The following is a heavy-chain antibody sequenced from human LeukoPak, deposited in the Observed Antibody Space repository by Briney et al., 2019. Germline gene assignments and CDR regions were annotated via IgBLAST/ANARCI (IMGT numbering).Heavy chain of an antibody. CDR3: ARMPGIAVAGMGDAFDI. Sequence: ASVKVSCKASGYTFTSYDINWVRQATGQGLEWMGWMNPNSGNTGYAQKFQGRVTMTRNTSISTAYMELSSLRSEDTAVYYCARMPGIAVAGMGDAFDIWGQGTMVTVSS. D-gene: IGHD6-19*01. V-gene: IGHV1-8*01. CDR2: MNPNSGNT. J-gene: IGHJ3*02. CDR1: GYTFTSYD.